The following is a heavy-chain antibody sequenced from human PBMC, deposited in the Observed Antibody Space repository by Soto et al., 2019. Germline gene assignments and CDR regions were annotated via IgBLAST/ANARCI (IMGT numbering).Heavy chain of an antibody. CDR1: GGSISSHY. CDR2: IYDSVKT. Sequence: SETLSLTCTVSGGSISSHYWTWIWIRQRPGRGLEWVGYIYDSVKTKYNPSLRSRVTISVDTSKNQFSLRLTSLSAADTAVYYCARAASPYFDLLSAFHPWGQGTLVTVSS. CDR3: ARAASPYFDLLSAFHP. V-gene: IGHV4-59*11. D-gene: IGHD3-9*01. J-gene: IGHJ5*02.